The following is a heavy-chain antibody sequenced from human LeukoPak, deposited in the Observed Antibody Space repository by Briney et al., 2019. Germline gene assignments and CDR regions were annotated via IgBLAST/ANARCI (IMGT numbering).Heavy chain of an antibody. CDR3: ARDYTGYFP. CDR1: GSSVSNNY. D-gene: IGHD3-9*01. CDR2: IKTDGSEK. J-gene: IGHJ5*02. Sequence: PGGSLRLSCAVSGSSVSNNYMNWVRQAPGKGLEWVANIKTDGSEKYYVDSVKGRFTISRDNAKNSLYLQMNSLRAEDTAVYYCARDYTGYFPWGQGTLVIVSS. V-gene: IGHV3-7*03.